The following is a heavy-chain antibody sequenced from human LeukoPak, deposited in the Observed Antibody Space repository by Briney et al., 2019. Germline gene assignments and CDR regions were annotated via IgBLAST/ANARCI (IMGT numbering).Heavy chain of an antibody. V-gene: IGHV4-34*01. CDR1: GGSFSGYY. CDR2: INHSGST. CDR3: ARAFRGIFGVFEAFDI. Sequence: KTSETLSLTCAVYGGSFSGYYWSWIRQPPGKGLEWIGEINHSGSTNYNPSLKSRVTISEDTSKNQFSLKLSSVTAADTAVYYCARAFRGIFGVFEAFDIWGQGTVVTVSS. J-gene: IGHJ3*02. D-gene: IGHD3-3*01.